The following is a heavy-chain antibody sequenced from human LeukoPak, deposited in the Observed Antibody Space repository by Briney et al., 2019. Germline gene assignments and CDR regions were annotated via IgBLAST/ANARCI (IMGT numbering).Heavy chain of an antibody. V-gene: IGHV4-39*01. CDR2: IYYSGST. CDR1: GGSISSSSYY. D-gene: IGHD6-13*01. CDR3: AASGGSSSWSQLAFDY. Sequence: SETLSLTCTVSGGSISSSSYYWGWIRQPPGKGLEWIGSIYYSGSTYYNPSLKSRVTISVDTSKNQLSLKLSSVTAADTAVYYCAASGGSSSWSQLAFDYWGQGTLVTVSS. J-gene: IGHJ4*02.